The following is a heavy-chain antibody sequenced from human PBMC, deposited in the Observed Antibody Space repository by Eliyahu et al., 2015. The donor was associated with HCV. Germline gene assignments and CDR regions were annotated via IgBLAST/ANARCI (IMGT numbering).Heavy chain of an antibody. Sequence: QVQLQESGPGLVKPSETLSPTCPVPGGXISTYYGSWIRPPPGKGLEWIAYIYYSGSTNYNPSLKXRVTISLDTSKNQFSLKLSSVTAADTAVYYCASGGGGIAMSGTGGWFDPWGQGTLVTVSS. CDR1: GGXISTYY. D-gene: IGHD6-19*01. J-gene: IGHJ5*02. CDR3: ASGGGGIAMSGTGGWFDP. V-gene: IGHV4-59*01. CDR2: IYYSGST.